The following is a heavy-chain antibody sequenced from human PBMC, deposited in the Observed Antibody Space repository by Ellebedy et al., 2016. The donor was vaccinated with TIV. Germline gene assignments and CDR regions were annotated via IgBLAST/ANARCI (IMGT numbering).Heavy chain of an antibody. V-gene: IGHV3-64D*09. CDR1: GFTFSTYA. D-gene: IGHD2-21*01. J-gene: IGHJ4*02. CDR2: IGCNGGST. Sequence: PGGSLRLSCSASGFTFSTYAMHWVRQAPGKGLEYVSAIGCNGGSTYYADSVKGRFTISRDNSQNSLYLQMSSRRAEDPAVYYCVKVIATRGWPYSFHYWGQGTLVTVSS. CDR3: VKVIATRGWPYSFHY.